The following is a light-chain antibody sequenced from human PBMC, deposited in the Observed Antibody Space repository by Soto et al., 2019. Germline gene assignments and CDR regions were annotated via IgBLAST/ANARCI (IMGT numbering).Light chain of an antibody. CDR2: GNS. CDR3: QSYDSSLRGSV. J-gene: IGLJ1*01. Sequence: QSALTQPPSLSGAPGQRVTISRTGSSSNIGAEYDVHWYQQVPGTAPKLLIFGNSNRPSGVPDRFSGSKSDTSASLAITGLQAEDEADYYCQSYDSSLRGSVFGTGTKVTVL. CDR1: SSNIGAEYD. V-gene: IGLV1-40*01.